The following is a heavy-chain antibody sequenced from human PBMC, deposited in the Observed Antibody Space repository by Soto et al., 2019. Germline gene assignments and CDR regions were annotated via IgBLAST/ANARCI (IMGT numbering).Heavy chain of an antibody. CDR3: YIAVAGTDRYYFDY. V-gene: IGHV1-69*02. D-gene: IGHD6-19*01. CDR1: GGTFSSYT. Sequence: SVKVSCKASGGTFSSYTISWVRQAPGQGLEWMGRIIPILGIANYAQKFQGRVTITADKSTSTAYMELSSLRSEDTAVYYCYIAVAGTDRYYFDYWGQGTLVTSPQ. CDR2: IIPILGIA. J-gene: IGHJ4*02.